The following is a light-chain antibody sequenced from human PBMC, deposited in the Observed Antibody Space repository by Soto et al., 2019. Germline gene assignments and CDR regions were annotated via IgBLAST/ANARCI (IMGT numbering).Light chain of an antibody. J-gene: IGKJ2*01. Sequence: DIQLTQSPSFLSASVGDRVTITCRASQAISSSLAWYQHNPGKAPKLLIYAASTLQNGVPSSFSGSGSVTEFILTISSLQPEDFASYYCQHLNDYRYTFGQGTKVEIK. CDR3: QHLNDYRYT. CDR1: QAISSS. V-gene: IGKV1-9*01. CDR2: AAS.